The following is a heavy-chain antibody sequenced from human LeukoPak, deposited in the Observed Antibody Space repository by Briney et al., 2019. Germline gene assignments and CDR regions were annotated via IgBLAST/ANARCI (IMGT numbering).Heavy chain of an antibody. CDR1: GGSISSYY. V-gene: IGHV4-59*08. CDR2: IYYTGST. D-gene: IGHD3-22*01. J-gene: IGHJ4*02. Sequence: PSETLSLTCTVSGGSISSYYWSWIRQPPGKGLEWLGYIYYTGSTNYNPSLKSRLTISVDTSKNQFSLKLSSVTAADTAVYYCARHSYDSSGYDFDYWGQGTLVTVSS. CDR3: ARHSYDSSGYDFDY.